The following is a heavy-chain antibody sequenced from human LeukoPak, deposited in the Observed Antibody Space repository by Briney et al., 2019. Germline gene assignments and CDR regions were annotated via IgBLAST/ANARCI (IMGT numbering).Heavy chain of an antibody. CDR1: GFTFSKYG. CDR2: ISDAGSEK. CDR3: AKNSGRDGYNDYFDY. D-gene: IGHD5-24*01. J-gene: IGHJ4*02. Sequence: GRSLRLSCAASGFTFSKYGVHWVRQAPGKGLEWVAVISDAGSEKYYADSVKGRFTIPRDNSKNTVYLQMNSLRPEDTAVYYCAKNSGRDGYNDYFDYWGQGTLVTVSS. V-gene: IGHV3-30*18.